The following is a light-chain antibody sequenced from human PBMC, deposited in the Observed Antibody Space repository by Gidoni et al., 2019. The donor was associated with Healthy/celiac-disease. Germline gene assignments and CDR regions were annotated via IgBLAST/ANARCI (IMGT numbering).Light chain of an antibody. Sequence: EIVLTQSPATLSLSPGERATLSCRASQSVSSYLAWYQQKPGQAPRLLIYDASNRATGTPARFSGSGSGTDFTLTISSLEPEDFAVYYCQQRSNWPQVTFXQXTRLEIK. V-gene: IGKV3-11*01. CDR2: DAS. CDR1: QSVSSY. J-gene: IGKJ5*01. CDR3: QQRSNWPQVT.